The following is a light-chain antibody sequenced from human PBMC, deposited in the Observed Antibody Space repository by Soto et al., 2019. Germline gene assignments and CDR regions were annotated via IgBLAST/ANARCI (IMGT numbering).Light chain of an antibody. CDR3: QQYNSYPRT. CDR2: DAS. V-gene: IGKV1-5*01. CDR1: QSISSW. Sequence: DIPRTPSPSTLSASVGDRVTITYRARQSISSWLAWYQQKPGKAPKLLIYDASSLESGVPSRFSGSGSETEFTHTFSRLQPDDFATYYCQQYNSYPRTVGQGTKVDIK. J-gene: IGKJ1*01.